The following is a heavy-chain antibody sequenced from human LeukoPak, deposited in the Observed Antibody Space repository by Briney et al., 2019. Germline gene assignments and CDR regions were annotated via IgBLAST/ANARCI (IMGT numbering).Heavy chain of an antibody. Sequence: GGSLRLSCAASGFTFSDTFSDYAMHWVRQAPGKGLEWVAVISYDGSNKYYADSVKGRFTISRDNYKNTVYLQMNSLRAEDTAVYYCARSRGYCSGGSCYGVGYYYGMDVWGQGTTVTVSS. J-gene: IGHJ6*02. V-gene: IGHV3-30-3*01. CDR2: ISYDGSNK. CDR3: ARSRGYCSGGSCYGVGYYYGMDV. CDR1: GFTFSDTFSDYA. D-gene: IGHD2-15*01.